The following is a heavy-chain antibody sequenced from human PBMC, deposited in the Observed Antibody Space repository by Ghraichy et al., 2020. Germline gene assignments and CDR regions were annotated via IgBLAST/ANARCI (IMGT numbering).Heavy chain of an antibody. CDR2: INHSGST. CDR1: GGSFSGYY. J-gene: IGHJ5*02. D-gene: IGHD3-3*01. V-gene: IGHV4-34*01. Sequence: SETLSLTCAVYGGSFSGYYWSWIRQPPGKGLEWIGEINHSGSTNYNPSLKSRVTISVDTSKNQFSLKLSSVTAADTAVYYCARGTLRFLFLLKNWFDPWGQGTLVTVSS. CDR3: ARGTLRFLFLLKNWFDP.